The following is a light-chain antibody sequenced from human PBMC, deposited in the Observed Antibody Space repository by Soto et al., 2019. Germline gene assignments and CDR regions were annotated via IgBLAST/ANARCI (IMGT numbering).Light chain of an antibody. Sequence: QSVLTQPPSVSGAPGQRVTISCTGSSSNIGAGYDVHWYQQPPGTAPKLLSYGNSNRPSGVPDRFSGSKSVTSASLAITGLQAEDEADYYCTSYDSSLSVWVFGGGTKLTVL. CDR3: TSYDSSLSVWV. CDR2: GNS. J-gene: IGLJ3*02. V-gene: IGLV1-40*01. CDR1: SSNIGAGYD.